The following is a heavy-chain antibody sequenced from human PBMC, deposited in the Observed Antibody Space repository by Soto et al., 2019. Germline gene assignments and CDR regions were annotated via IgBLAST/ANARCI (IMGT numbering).Heavy chain of an antibody. V-gene: IGHV4-31*03. J-gene: IGHJ4*02. Sequence: SETLSLTCTVSGGSISSGGYYWSWIRQHPGKGLEWSGYIYYSGSTYYNPSLKSRVTISVDTSKNQFSLKLSSVTAVDTAVYYCARHSYDISIDYWGQGTLVTVSS. CDR3: ARHSYDISIDY. D-gene: IGHD3-9*01. CDR2: IYYSGST. CDR1: GGSISSGGYY.